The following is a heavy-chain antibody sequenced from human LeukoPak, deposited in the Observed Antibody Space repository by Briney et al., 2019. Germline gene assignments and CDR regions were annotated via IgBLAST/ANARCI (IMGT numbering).Heavy chain of an antibody. CDR3: ASDPN. CDR1: GYSISSGYY. Sequence: PSETLSLTCTVSGYSISSGYYWGWIRQPPGKGLEWIGSIYHSGSTYYNPSLKSRVTISVDTSKNQFSLKLSSVTAADTAVYYCASDPNWGQGTMVTVSS. V-gene: IGHV4-38-2*02. CDR2: IYHSGST. J-gene: IGHJ3*01.